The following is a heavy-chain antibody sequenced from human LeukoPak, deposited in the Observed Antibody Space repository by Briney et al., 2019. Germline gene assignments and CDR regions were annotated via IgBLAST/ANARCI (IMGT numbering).Heavy chain of an antibody. CDR3: ARHGTYGSGSYYTRNWFDP. V-gene: IGHV4-61*02. CDR2: MSSSGIS. D-gene: IGHD3-10*01. J-gene: IGHJ5*02. CDR1: NGSISSDTYF. Sequence: SETLSLTCTVSNGSISSDTYFWSWIRQPAGKGLEWIGRMSSSGISTYSPSLKSRVTISIDTSRNQFSMNLNSVTAADTAVYYCARHGTYGSGSYYTRNWFDPWGQGTLVTVSS.